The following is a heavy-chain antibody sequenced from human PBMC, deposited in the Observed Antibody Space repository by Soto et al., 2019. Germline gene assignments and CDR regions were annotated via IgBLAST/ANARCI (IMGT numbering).Heavy chain of an antibody. V-gene: IGHV4-59*12. J-gene: IGHJ6*02. D-gene: IGHD6-6*01. CDR2: IYYSGST. Sequence: PSETLSLTCTVSGGSISSYYWSWIRQPPGKGLEWIGYIYYSGSTNYNPSLKSRVTISVDTSKNQFSLKLSSVTAADAAVYYCARGYRGIAALEPKKLYYYYGMDVWGQGTTVTVSS. CDR1: GGSISSYY. CDR3: ARGYRGIAALEPKKLYYYYGMDV.